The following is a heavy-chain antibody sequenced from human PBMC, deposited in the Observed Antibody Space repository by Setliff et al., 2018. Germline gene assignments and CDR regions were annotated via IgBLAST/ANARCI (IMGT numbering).Heavy chain of an antibody. D-gene: IGHD2-2*02. CDR2: INAGNGNT. Sequence: GASVKVSCKASGYTFTSYAMHWVRQAPGQRLEWMGWINAGNGNTKYSQKFQGRVTITRDTSANTAYMELSSLRSEDTAVYYCARDREYCSRTSCYIDYWGQGALVTVSS. CDR1: GYTFTSYA. V-gene: IGHV1-3*01. CDR3: ARDREYCSRTSCYIDY. J-gene: IGHJ4*02.